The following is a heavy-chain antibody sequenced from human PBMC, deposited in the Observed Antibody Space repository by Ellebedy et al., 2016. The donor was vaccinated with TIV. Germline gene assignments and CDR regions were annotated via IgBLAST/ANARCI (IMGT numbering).Heavy chain of an antibody. CDR1: GYSFTTYW. Sequence: GESLKISCKGSGYSFTTYWIGWVRQMPGKGLEWMGIIYPGDSDTRYSPSFQGQVTISADKSINTAYLQWGSLKASDTAMYYCARLTATSTWYFDYWGQGTLITVSS. J-gene: IGHJ4*02. D-gene: IGHD6-13*01. V-gene: IGHV5-51*01. CDR3: ARLTATSTWYFDY. CDR2: IYPGDSDT.